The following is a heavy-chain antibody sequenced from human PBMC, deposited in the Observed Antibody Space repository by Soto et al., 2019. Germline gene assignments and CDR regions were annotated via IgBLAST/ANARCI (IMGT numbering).Heavy chain of an antibody. D-gene: IGHD5-18*01. CDR1: GGTFSSYA. CDR2: IIPIFGTA. J-gene: IGHJ6*02. Sequence: ASVKVSCKASGGTFSSYAISWVRQAPGQGLEWMGGIIPIFGTAIYAQRFQGRVTMTEDTSTDTAYMELSSLRSEDTAVYYCATGGLDTAMATGYYYGMDVWGQGTTVTVSS. V-gene: IGHV1-69*06. CDR3: ATGGLDTAMATGYYYGMDV.